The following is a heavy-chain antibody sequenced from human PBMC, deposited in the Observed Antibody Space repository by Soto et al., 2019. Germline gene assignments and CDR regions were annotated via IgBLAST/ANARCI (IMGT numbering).Heavy chain of an antibody. CDR3: AREDDGGDRDYYGLDV. CDR2: IYYSGST. Sequence: PSETLSLTCTVSGGSISSYYWSWIRQPPGKGQEWIGYIYYSGSTNYNPSLQSRVTISVDTSKNQFSLKLTSVTAADTAVYFCAREDDGGDRDYYGLDVWGQGTTVTVSS. J-gene: IGHJ6*02. CDR1: GGSISSYY. V-gene: IGHV4-59*12. D-gene: IGHD2-21*02.